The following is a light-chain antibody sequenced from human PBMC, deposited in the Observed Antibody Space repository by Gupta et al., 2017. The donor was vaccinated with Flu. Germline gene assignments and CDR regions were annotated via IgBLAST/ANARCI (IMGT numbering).Light chain of an antibody. CDR3: QRYNNWPLRLT. CDR1: QSFSSN. CDR2: GAC. Sequence: IVMTQSPATLSVSPAERATLSCRASQSFSSNVAWYQHTHGQAPRLLIDGACTRATGIAARFGVSGSGTEFALSISSRQSEDVAVYYCQRYNNWPLRLTFGGGTKVEIK. V-gene: IGKV3-15*01. J-gene: IGKJ4*01.